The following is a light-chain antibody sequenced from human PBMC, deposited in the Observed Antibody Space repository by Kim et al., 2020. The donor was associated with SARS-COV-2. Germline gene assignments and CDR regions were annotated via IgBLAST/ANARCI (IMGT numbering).Light chain of an antibody. CDR1: QSISNY. CDR2: DAS. J-gene: IGKJ1*01. CDR3: QQRSNWPPWT. Sequence: SPGERAALSCRASQSISNYLVWFQQKPGQAPRLLIYDASNRATGIPARFSGSGSGTDFTLTIDSLEPEDFAVYYCQQRSNWPPWTFGQGTKVDIK. V-gene: IGKV3-11*01.